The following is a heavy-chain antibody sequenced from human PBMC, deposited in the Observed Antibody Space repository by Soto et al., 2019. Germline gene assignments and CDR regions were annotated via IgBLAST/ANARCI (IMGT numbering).Heavy chain of an antibody. J-gene: IGHJ5*02. D-gene: IGHD3-10*01. CDR2: INHSGST. V-gene: IGHV4-34*01. CDR3: ARGSAGSGSYYKRGHWFDP. CDR1: GGSFSGYY. Sequence: SETLSLTCAVYGGSFSGYYWSWIRQPPGKGLEWIGEINHSGSTNYNPSLKSRATISVDTSKNQFSLKLSSVTAADTAVYYCARGSAGSGSYYKRGHWFDPWGQGTLVTVYS.